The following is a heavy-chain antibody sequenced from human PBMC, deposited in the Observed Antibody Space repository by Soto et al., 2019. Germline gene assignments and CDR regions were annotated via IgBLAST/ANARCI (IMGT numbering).Heavy chain of an antibody. CDR3: AREGIQLWSGNDAFDI. Sequence: EVQLVESGGGLVQPGGSLRLSCGASGFTFSSYAMHWVRQAPGKGLEYVSAISSNGGSTYYANSVKGRFTISRDNSKNTLYLLMGSLRAEDMAVYYCAREGIQLWSGNDAFDIWGQGTMVTVSS. CDR1: GFTFSSYA. V-gene: IGHV3-64*01. CDR2: ISSNGGST. D-gene: IGHD5-18*01. J-gene: IGHJ3*02.